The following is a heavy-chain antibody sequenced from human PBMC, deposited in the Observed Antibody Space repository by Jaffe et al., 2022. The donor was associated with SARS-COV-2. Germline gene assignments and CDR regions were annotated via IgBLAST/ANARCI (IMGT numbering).Heavy chain of an antibody. V-gene: IGHV3-66*02. D-gene: IGHD6-19*01. J-gene: IGHJ6*02. CDR1: GFTVSSNY. CDR3: ARAPGIAVTGPQNYYYYYGMDV. CDR2: IYSGGST. Sequence: EVQLVESGGGLVQPGGSLRLSCAASGFTVSSNYMSWVRQAPGKGLEWVSVIYSGGSTYYADSVKGRFTISRDNSKNTLYLQMNSLRAEDTAVYYCARAPGIAVTGPQNYYYYYGMDVWGQGTTVTVSS.